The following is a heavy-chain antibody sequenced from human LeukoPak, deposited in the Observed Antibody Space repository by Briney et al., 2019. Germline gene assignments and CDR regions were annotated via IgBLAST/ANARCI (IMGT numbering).Heavy chain of an antibody. CDR2: ISYDGSNK. Sequence: GGSLRLSCAASGFTFSSYAMHWVRQAPGKGLKWVAVISYDGSNKYYADSVKGRFTISRDNSKNTLYLQMNSLRAEDTAVYYCARGDSGSYKGLDYWGQGTLVTVSS. D-gene: IGHD1-26*01. CDR1: GFTFSSYA. CDR3: ARGDSGSYKGLDY. J-gene: IGHJ4*02. V-gene: IGHV3-30-3*01.